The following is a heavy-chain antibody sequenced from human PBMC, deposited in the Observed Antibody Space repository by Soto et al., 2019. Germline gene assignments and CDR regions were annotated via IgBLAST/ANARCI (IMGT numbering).Heavy chain of an antibody. J-gene: IGHJ6*02. D-gene: IGHD3-22*01. V-gene: IGHV5-51*01. Sequence: GETLKISCKGSGYSFTSYWIGWVRQMPGKGLEWMGIIYPGDSDTRYSPSFQGQVTISADKSISTAYLQWSSLKASDTAMYYCADGGFLFFITPTRAYYCMDFWRQATTVTV. CDR2: IYPGDSDT. CDR1: GYSFTSYW. CDR3: ADGGFLFFITPTRAYYCMDF.